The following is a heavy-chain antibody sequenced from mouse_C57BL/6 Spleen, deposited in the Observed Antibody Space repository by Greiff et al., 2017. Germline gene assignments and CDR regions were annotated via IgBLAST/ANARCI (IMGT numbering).Heavy chain of an antibody. Sequence: QVQLKESGAELVKPGASVKISCKASGYAFSSYWMNWVKQRPGKGLEWIGQIYPGDGDTNYNGKFKGKATLTADKSSSTAYMQLSSLTSEDSAVYFCARSAQGAMDYWGQGTLGTVSS. CDR1: GYAFSSYW. CDR2: IYPGDGDT. J-gene: IGHJ4*01. D-gene: IGHD3-2*02. V-gene: IGHV1-80*01. CDR3: ARSAQGAMDY.